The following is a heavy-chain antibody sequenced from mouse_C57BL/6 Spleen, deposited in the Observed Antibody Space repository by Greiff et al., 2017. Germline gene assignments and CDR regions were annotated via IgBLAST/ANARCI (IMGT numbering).Heavy chain of an antibody. J-gene: IGHJ1*03. V-gene: IGHV5-16*01. Sequence: EVKVVESEGGLVQPGSSMKLSCTASGFTFSDYYMAWVRQVPEKGLEWVANINYDGSSTYYLDSLKSRFIISRDNAKNILYLQMSSLKSEDTATYYCARHYYGSSYDWYFDVWGTGTTVTVSS. CDR3: ARHYYGSSYDWYFDV. CDR1: GFTFSDYY. D-gene: IGHD1-1*01. CDR2: INYDGSST.